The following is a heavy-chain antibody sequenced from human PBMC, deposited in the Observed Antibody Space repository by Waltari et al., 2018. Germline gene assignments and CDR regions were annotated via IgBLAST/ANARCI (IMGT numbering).Heavy chain of an antibody. CDR3: AREAGSGIDWYHDY. V-gene: IGHV4-38-2*02. Sequence: QMQESGPGLVKPSETLSLMCSVSDFSISSGFYWGWLRQSPGKGLEWIGSISDSGTTSYNPFLQSRVTISIDTSKNQFSLKLGSVTAADTAVFYCAREAGSGIDWYHDYWGQGILVTVSS. CDR2: ISDSGTT. CDR1: DFSISSGFY. J-gene: IGHJ4*02. D-gene: IGHD3-9*01.